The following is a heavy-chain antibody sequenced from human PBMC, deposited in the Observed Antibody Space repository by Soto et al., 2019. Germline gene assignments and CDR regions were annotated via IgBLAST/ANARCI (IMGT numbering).Heavy chain of an antibody. CDR3: ARGPLKGLSSSRLY. CDR1: GFTFSDYY. CDR2: ISSSDSTI. V-gene: IGHV3-11*01. D-gene: IGHD3-16*02. Sequence: GGSLRLSCAASGFTFSDYYMSWIRQAPGKGLEWVSYISSSDSTIYYADSVKGRFTISRDNAKKSLYLQMNSLRAEDTAVYYCARGPLKGLSSSRLYWGQGTLVTVSS. J-gene: IGHJ4*02.